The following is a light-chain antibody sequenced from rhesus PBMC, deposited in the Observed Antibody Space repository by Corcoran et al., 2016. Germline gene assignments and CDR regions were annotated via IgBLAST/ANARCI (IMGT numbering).Light chain of an antibody. CDR3: SSDAGYGTYYI. Sequence: QAAPTQSPSVSGTAGQSVTISCTGTSSDIGYYNAVSWYQQHPGKAPKLMISGVTKRPSGVSDRFSGSKSGNTASLTISGHQTEDEADYYCSSDAGYGTYYIFGAGTRLTVL. CDR1: SSDIGYYNA. J-gene: IGLJ1*01. CDR2: GVT. V-gene: IGLV2-19*02.